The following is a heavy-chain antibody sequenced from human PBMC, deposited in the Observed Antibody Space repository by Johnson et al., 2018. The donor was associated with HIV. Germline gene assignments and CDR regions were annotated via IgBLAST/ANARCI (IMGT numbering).Heavy chain of an antibody. CDR2: ISWNSGSI. CDR3: AKAQTGTTGAFDI. D-gene: IGHD1-7*01. CDR1: GFTFDDYA. V-gene: IGHV3-9*01. J-gene: IGHJ3*02. Sequence: VQLVESGGGLVQPGRSLRLSCAASGFTFDDYAMHWVRQAPGKGLEWVSGISWNSGSIGYADSVKGRFTISRDNAKNSLYLQMNSLRAEDTAFYYCAKAQTGTTGAFDIWGQGTMVTVSS.